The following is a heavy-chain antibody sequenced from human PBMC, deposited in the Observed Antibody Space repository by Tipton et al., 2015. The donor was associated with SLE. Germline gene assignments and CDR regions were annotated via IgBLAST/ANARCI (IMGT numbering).Heavy chain of an antibody. Sequence: TLSLTCTVSGGPVSRYYWNWIRQPPGKGLEWIGSFYYYGSTNYNPSLKSRVTISIDTSKNQVSLRLSSVTAADTAVYYCARAYDYVWGSYRYTGGYAFDIWGLGTMVTVSS. CDR3: ARAYDYVWGSYRYTGGYAFDI. D-gene: IGHD3-16*02. J-gene: IGHJ3*02. CDR2: FYYYGST. CDR1: GGPVSRYY. V-gene: IGHV4-59*02.